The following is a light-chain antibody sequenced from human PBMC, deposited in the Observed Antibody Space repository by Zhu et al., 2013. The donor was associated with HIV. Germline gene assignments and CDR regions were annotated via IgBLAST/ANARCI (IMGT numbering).Light chain of an antibody. CDR2: NAA. CDR3: QQRTHGHT. CDR1: QSVQSY. J-gene: IGKJ4*01. V-gene: IGKV3-11*01. Sequence: EIVMTQSPATLSLSLGESATLSCRASQSVQSYLAWYQVKPGQAPRLLVYNAAIRATGIPARFSGSGSGTDFTLTISSLEPEDFAVYYCQQRTHGHTFGGGTRLEIK.